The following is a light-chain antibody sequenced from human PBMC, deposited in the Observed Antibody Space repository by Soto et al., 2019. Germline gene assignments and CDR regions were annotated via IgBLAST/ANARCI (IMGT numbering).Light chain of an antibody. V-gene: IGKV1-13*02. Sequence: IQLTHSPSSLSASILYTVSITFRSSQGIATGLAWYQQKPGAPPRLLIYDASILQSGVPSRFSGSGSGTEFTLTISSLQPDDFATYYCQNYNSYSEEFGQGTKVDIK. J-gene: IGKJ1*01. CDR1: QGIATG. CDR3: QNYNSYSEE. CDR2: DAS.